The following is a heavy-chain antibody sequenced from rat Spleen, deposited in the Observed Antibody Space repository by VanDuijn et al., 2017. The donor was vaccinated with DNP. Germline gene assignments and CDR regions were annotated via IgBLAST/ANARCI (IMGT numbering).Heavy chain of an antibody. CDR2: ISYDGNSI. D-gene: IGHD3-5*01. J-gene: IGHJ2*01. Sequence: EVQLVESDGGLVQPGRSLKLSCGASGFTFSDYYMAWVRQAPTKGLEWVATISYDGNSIYYRDSVKGRFTISRNNAKSTLYLQMGSLRSEDKVTYYXTRHXTHSYFDYWGQGVXVTVSS. V-gene: IGHV5-29*01. CDR1: GFTFSDYY. CDR3: TRHXTHSYFDY.